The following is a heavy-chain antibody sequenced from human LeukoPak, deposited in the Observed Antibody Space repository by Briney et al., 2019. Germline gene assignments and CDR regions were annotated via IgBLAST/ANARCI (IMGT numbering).Heavy chain of an antibody. J-gene: IGHJ5*02. V-gene: IGHV3-48*01. D-gene: IGHD1-7*01. CDR3: ARDSGTTGEVKFDP. CDR1: GFTFSGYS. Sequence: PGGSLRLSCAASGFTFSGYSMNWVRGAPGKGLEWVSYISGTSSIIYYADSVKGRFTISRDNAKNSLYLKMNSLRAEDTAVYYCARDSGTTGEVKFDPWGQGTLVTVSS. CDR2: ISGTSSII.